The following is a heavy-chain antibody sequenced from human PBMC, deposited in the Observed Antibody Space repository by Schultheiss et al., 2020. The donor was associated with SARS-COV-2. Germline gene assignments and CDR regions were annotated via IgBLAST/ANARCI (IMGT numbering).Heavy chain of an antibody. CDR2: IYYRGSI. D-gene: IGHD2-15*01. CDR1: GGSISSSSYY. V-gene: IGHV4-39*01. Sequence: SETLSLTCTVSGGSISSSSYYWGWIRQPPGKGLEWIGTIYYRGSIYYNPSLKSRVTISVDTSKSQFSLKLSSVTAADTAVYYCAKLSRKWVVAATATPLPLPDYWGQGTLV. J-gene: IGHJ4*02. CDR3: AKLSRKWVVAATATPLPLPDY.